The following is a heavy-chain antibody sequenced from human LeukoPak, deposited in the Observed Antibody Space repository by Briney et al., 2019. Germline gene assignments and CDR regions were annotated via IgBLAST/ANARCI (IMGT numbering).Heavy chain of an antibody. J-gene: IGHJ5*02. CDR2: IMPLFGTA. V-gene: IGHV1-69*05. D-gene: IGHD4-17*01. CDR3: ARDVHGDYGSGWFDP. CDR1: GGTFNDSA. Sequence: SVKVSCKTSGGTFNDSAISWVRQAPGQGLEWLGGIMPLFGTAGYAQKFQGRVTITKDESTRTVYLELTSLTSDDTAVYYCARDVHGDYGSGWFDPWGQGTLVSVSS.